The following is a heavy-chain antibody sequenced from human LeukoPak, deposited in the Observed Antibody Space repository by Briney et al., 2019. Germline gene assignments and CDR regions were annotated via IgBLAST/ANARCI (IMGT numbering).Heavy chain of an antibody. V-gene: IGHV1-46*01. CDR1: GYTFTSYY. CDR2: INPSGGST. J-gene: IGHJ5*02. D-gene: IGHD6-6*01. CDR3: ARGHRSDRWFDP. Sequence: ASVRISCKASGYTFTSYYMHWVRQAPGQGLEWVGIINPSGGSTNYAQKVQGRVTISRDTSTSTVYMELSSLRSEDTAVYYCARGHRSDRWFDPWGQGTLVTVSS.